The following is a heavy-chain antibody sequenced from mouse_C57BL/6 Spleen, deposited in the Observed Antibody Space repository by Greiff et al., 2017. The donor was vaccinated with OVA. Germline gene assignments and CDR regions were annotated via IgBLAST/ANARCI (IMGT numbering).Heavy chain of an antibody. J-gene: IGHJ1*03. CDR1: GISITTGNYR. V-gene: IGHV3-5*01. CDR3: ARSSYGYWYFDV. CDR2: IYYSGTI. Sequence: VQLKQSGPGLVKPSQTVFLTCTVTGISITTGNYRWSWIRQFPGNKLEWIGYIYYSGTITYNPSLTSRTTITRDTPKNQFFLEMNSLTAEDTATYYCARSSYGYWYFDVWGTGTTVTVSS. D-gene: IGHD1-1*01.